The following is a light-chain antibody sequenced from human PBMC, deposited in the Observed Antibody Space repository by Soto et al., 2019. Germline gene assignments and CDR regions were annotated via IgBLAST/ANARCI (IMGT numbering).Light chain of an antibody. Sequence: DIVMTQSPLSLPVTPGEPASISCRSSQSLLNRNGQNCLDWYLQKPGQSPQLLINMGFIRASGVTDRFSGSASVTYFTLTISRVEAEDVGVYYCMQALESPPTFGGGTKVEIK. J-gene: IGKJ4*01. CDR3: MQALESPPT. CDR1: QSLLNRNGQNC. V-gene: IGKV2-28*01. CDR2: MGF.